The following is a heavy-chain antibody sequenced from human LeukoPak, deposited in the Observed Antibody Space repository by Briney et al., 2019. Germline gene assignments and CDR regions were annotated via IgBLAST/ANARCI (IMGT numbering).Heavy chain of an antibody. CDR1: GGSISSSSYY. Sequence: TSETLSLTCAVSGGSISSSSYYWGWIRQPPGKGLEWIGSIYYSGSTFCKPSLKSRVTIAVETSNNQFSLKLTSVTAADTGVYYCARDRGVDGFDSWGQGTLVTVSS. D-gene: IGHD2-15*01. V-gene: IGHV4-39*07. CDR2: IYYSGST. CDR3: ARDRGVDGFDS. J-gene: IGHJ4*02.